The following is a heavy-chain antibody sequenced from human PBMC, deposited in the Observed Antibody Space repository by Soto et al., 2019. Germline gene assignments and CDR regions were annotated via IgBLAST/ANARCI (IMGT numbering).Heavy chain of an antibody. CDR1: RFAFSSYA. V-gene: IGHV3-23*01. CDR3: AKEGEDTAMVTFDY. D-gene: IGHD5-18*01. Sequence: PGGSLRLSFAACRFAFSSYAMSWVRQAPGKGLEWVSAISGSGGSTYYADSLKGRFTISRDNSKNTLYLQMNSLRAEDTAVYYCAKEGEDTAMVTFDYWGQGTLVTVSS. CDR2: ISGSGGST. J-gene: IGHJ4*02.